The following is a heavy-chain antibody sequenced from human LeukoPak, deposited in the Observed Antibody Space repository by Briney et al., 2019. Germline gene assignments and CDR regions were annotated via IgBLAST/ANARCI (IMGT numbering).Heavy chain of an antibody. D-gene: IGHD6-19*01. CDR2: ISYDGSKT. J-gene: IGHJ5*02. V-gene: IGHV3-30*04. Sequence: GGSLTLSCAPSGVSLSNYALDWVRQAPGKGLEWVAAISYDGSKTYYTDSVKGRFTISRDGPSDTLSLQMDSLRAEDTALYYCATSTTVAGTFWFDPWGQGTLVIVSS. CDR3: ATSTTVAGTFWFDP. CDR1: GVSLSNYA.